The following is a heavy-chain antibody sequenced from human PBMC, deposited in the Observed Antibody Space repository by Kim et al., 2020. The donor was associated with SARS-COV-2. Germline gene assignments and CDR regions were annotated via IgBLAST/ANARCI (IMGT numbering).Heavy chain of an antibody. J-gene: IGHJ4*02. V-gene: IGHV3-23*01. CDR1: GFTFSTYA. D-gene: IGHD3-22*01. CDR2: ISSSGGST. CDR3: AKDDSPNFITSGGFDY. Sequence: GGSLRLSCAASGFTFSTYAMSWVRQAPGKGLEWVSVISSSGGSTYYADSVKGRFTISRDNSKNTLYLQMNSLRAEDTAIYYCAKDDSPNFITSGGFDYWGQGTLVTVSS.